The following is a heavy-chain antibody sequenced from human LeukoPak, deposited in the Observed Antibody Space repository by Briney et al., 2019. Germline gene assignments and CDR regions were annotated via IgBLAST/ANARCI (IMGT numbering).Heavy chain of an antibody. D-gene: IGHD4-23*01. J-gene: IGHJ3*02. CDR2: ISYDGSTK. V-gene: IGHV3-30*04. Sequence: PGRSLRLSCAASGFTFTNYPIHWVRQAPGKGLEWVTVISYDGSTKYYADSVKGRFTISRDNSKNSLYLQMNSLRTEDTALYYCAKGSTVVTPGDAFDIWGQGTMVTVSS. CDR3: AKGSTVVTPGDAFDI. CDR1: GFTFTNYP.